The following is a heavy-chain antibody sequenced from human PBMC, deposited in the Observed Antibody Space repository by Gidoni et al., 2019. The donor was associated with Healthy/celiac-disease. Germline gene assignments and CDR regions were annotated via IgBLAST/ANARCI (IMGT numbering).Heavy chain of an antibody. CDR3: TTFLFWSGYYSYYFDY. CDR1: GFTFSNAW. V-gene: IGHV3-15*01. Sequence: EVQLVESGGGLVKPGGSLRLSCAASGFTFSNAWMSWVRQAPGKGLEWVGRIKSKTDGGTTDYAAPVKGRFTISRDDSKNTLYLQMNSLKTEDTAVYYCTTFLFWSGYYSYYFDYWGQGTLVTVSS. D-gene: IGHD3-3*01. CDR2: IKSKTDGGTT. J-gene: IGHJ4*02.